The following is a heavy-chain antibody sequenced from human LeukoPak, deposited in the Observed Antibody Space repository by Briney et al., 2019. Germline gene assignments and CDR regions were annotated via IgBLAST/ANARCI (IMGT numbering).Heavy chain of an antibody. D-gene: IGHD3-10*02. CDR1: GFTFNTYS. Sequence: GGSLRLSCAASGFTFNTYSMNWVRQAPGKGLEWVSSISSSSSYIYYADSLKGRFTISRDNARNSLYLQMNSLRAEDTAVYYCAELGITMIGGVWGKGTTVTISS. CDR3: AELGITMIGGV. V-gene: IGHV3-21*01. J-gene: IGHJ6*04. CDR2: ISSSSSYI.